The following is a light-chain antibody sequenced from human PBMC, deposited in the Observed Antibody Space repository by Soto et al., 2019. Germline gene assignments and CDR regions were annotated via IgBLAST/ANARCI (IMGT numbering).Light chain of an antibody. J-gene: IGKJ1*01. Sequence: ETVFTQNPATLSVSPGERATLSCRASQSVSSSYLAWYQQKPGQAPRLLIYGASSRATGIPDRFSGSGSGTDFTLTISRLEPEDFAVYYCQQYSSSPQTFGQGTKVDIK. CDR2: GAS. V-gene: IGKV3-20*01. CDR1: QSVSSSY. CDR3: QQYSSSPQT.